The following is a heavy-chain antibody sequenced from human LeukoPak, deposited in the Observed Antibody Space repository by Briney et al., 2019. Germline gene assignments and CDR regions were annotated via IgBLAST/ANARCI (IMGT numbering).Heavy chain of an antibody. CDR3: ARPPGSGYAFDI. V-gene: IGHV3-30-3*01. D-gene: IGHD5-12*01. Sequence: GGSLRLSCAASGFTLSSYAMHWVRQAPGMRLEWVALISYDGSNKYYADSVKGRFTISRDNSKNTLYLQMNSLRAEDTAVYYCARPPGSGYAFDIWGQGTMVTVSS. J-gene: IGHJ3*02. CDR2: ISYDGSNK. CDR1: GFTLSSYA.